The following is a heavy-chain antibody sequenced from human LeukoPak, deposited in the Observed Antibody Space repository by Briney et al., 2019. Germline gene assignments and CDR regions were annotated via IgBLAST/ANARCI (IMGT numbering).Heavy chain of an antibody. CDR1: GGSFSGYY. J-gene: IGHJ3*02. CDR2: INHSGST. Sequence: PSETLSLTCAVYGGSFSGYYWSWIRQPPGKGLEWIGEINHSGSTNYNPSLKSRVTISVDTSKNQFSLKLSSVTAADTAVYYCARGRRTIFGAARAFDTWGQGTMVTVSS. CDR3: ARGRRTIFGAARAFDT. V-gene: IGHV4-34*01. D-gene: IGHD3-3*01.